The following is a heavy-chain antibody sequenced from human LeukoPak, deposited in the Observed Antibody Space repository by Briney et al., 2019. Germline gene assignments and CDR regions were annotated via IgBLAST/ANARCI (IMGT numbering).Heavy chain of an antibody. J-gene: IGHJ5*02. Sequence: ASVKVSCKASGGTYSSYAISWVRQAPGQGLEWMGRIIPILGIANYAQKFQGRVTITADKSTSTAYMELSSLRSEDTAVYYCARYYYDSSGTVAAPWGQGTLVTVSS. V-gene: IGHV1-69*04. D-gene: IGHD3-22*01. CDR2: IIPILGIA. CDR1: GGTYSSYA. CDR3: ARYYYDSSGTVAAP.